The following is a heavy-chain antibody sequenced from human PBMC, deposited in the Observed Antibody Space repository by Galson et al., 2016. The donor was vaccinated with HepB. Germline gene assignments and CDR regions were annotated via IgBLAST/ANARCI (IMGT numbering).Heavy chain of an antibody. J-gene: IGHJ6*02. CDR1: GFTFGNYG. CDR3: ARDQNRHYSSGWGYYYYGLDV. V-gene: IGHV3-30*03. CDR2: ISYDGSNK. Sequence: SLRLSCAASGFTFGNYGMHWVRQPPGKGLEWVAVISYDGSNKYYADSVKGRFTISRDNSKNTLYLQMNSLRAEDTAVYYCARDQNRHYSSGWGYYYYGLDVWGQGTTVTVSS. D-gene: IGHD6-19*01.